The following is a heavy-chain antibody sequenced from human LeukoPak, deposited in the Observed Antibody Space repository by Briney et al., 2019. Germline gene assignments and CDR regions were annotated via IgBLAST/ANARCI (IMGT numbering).Heavy chain of an antibody. CDR1: GGTFSSYA. V-gene: IGHV1-69*04. D-gene: IGHD5-18*01. Sequence: SVKVSCKASGGTFSSYAISWVRQAPGQGLEWMGRIIPILGIANYAQKFQGRVTITADKSTSTAYMELSSLRSEDRAVYYCARDRDTAMVGDLFDYWGQGTLVTVSS. J-gene: IGHJ4*02. CDR3: ARDRDTAMVGDLFDY. CDR2: IIPILGIA.